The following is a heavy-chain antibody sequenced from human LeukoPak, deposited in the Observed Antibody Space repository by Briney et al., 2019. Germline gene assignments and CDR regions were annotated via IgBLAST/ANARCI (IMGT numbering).Heavy chain of an antibody. CDR1: GYRFSNFT. CDR2: IGGRGGST. V-gene: IGHV3-23*01. J-gene: IGHJ5*02. D-gene: IGHD3-16*01. CDR3: GKEGGA. Sequence: GGFLRLSCAASGYRFSNFTMTWVRQAPGKGPEWVSAIGGRGGSTYYADSLGGRFIISRDNSKDMVYLQMNSLKVEDTATYYCGKEGGAWGQGTKVTVSS.